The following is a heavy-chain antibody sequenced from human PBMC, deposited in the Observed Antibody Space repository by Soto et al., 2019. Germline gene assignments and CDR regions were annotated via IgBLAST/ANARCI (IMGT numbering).Heavy chain of an antibody. CDR2: ISSSSSYI. Sequence: GGSLRLSCAASGFTFSSYSMNWVRQAPGKGLEWVSSISSSSSYIYYADSLKGRFTISRDNAKNSVDLQISSLRAEDTAVYCCARDSSTGYYLSDFDYWGQGTLVTVSS. V-gene: IGHV3-21*01. J-gene: IGHJ4*02. CDR3: ARDSSTGYYLSDFDY. D-gene: IGHD3-9*01. CDR1: GFTFSSYS.